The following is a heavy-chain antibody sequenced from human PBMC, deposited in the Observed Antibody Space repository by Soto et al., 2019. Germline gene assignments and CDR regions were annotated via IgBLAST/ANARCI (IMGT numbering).Heavy chain of an antibody. D-gene: IGHD3-10*02. CDR3: ARERGLTASTLFGY. CDR2: VSTYNGNT. J-gene: IGHJ4*02. V-gene: IGHV1-18*01. CDR1: GYTFTSYG. Sequence: QVQLVQSGPEVKMPGASVNVSCKASGYTFTSYGINWVRQAPGPGLEWMGRVSTYNGNTKYAQKLQGRGTMTTDTSTTTVYMHLRSLRSDDTAVYYCARERGLTASTLFGYGGQGTVVTVS.